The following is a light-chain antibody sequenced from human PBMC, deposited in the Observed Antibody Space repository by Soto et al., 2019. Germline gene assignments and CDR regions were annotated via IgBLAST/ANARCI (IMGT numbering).Light chain of an antibody. J-gene: IGLJ1*01. CDR1: SSDIGAYDY. Sequence: QSVLTQPASVSGSPGQSITISCTGSSSDIGAYDYVSWYQQRPVKAPKLMIFDVTNRPSGVSDRFSGSKSGNTASLTISGLQTEDEADYSCSSYTSSSTPYVFGPGTKVTVL. V-gene: IGLV2-14*01. CDR3: SSYTSSSTPYV. CDR2: DVT.